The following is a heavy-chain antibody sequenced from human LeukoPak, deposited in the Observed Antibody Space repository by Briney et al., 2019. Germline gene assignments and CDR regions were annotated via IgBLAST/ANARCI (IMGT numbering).Heavy chain of an antibody. D-gene: IGHD6-6*01. Sequence: GASVKVSCKASAYTFPGYYMHWARQAPGQGLEWMGWINPNSGGTNYAQKFQGRVTMTRDTSISTAYMELSRLRSDDTAVYYCAREHSSSSGKVFDYWGQGTLVTVSS. V-gene: IGHV1-2*02. CDR1: AYTFPGYY. CDR3: AREHSSSSGKVFDY. CDR2: INPNSGGT. J-gene: IGHJ4*02.